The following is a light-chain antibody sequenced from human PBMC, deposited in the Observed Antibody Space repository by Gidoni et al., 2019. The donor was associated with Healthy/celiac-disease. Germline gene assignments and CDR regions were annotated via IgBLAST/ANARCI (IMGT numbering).Light chain of an antibody. Sequence: DLVMTPSPDSLAVSLGERATINCKSSRSVLYSSNNKNYLAWYQQKPGQPPKLLIYWASTRESGVPDRFSGSGSGTDFTLTISSLQAEDVAVYYCQQYYSTPLTFGGGTKVEIK. CDR1: RSVLYSSNNKNY. CDR3: QQYYSTPLT. CDR2: WAS. V-gene: IGKV4-1*01. J-gene: IGKJ4*01.